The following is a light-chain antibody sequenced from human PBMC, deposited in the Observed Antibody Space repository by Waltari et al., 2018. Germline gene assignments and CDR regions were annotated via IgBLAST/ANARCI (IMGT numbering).Light chain of an antibody. CDR2: DAS. CDR3: QQRSDWTPHT. J-gene: IGKJ2*01. V-gene: IGKV3-11*01. Sequence: EIVLTQSPATLSLSPGETATLSCRASHSVGTYLAWYQQRPGQTPRPLIYDASNRATGIPDRFRGSGSGTEFTLTISSLEPEDFAVYYCQQRSDWTPHTFGQGARLEIK. CDR1: HSVGTY.